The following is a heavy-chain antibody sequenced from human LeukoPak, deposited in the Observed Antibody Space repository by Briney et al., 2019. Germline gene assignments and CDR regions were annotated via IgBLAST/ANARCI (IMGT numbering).Heavy chain of an antibody. Sequence: PGGSLRLSCAASGFTFSNYGMNWVRQAPGKGLEWVSGISVTGSNTYYADSVKGRFTISRDNSKNILFVQMNSLRAEDTAVYFCVKDIYSGSYPVGSFDIWGQGTMVTVSS. V-gene: IGHV3-23*01. CDR2: ISVTGSNT. CDR1: GFTFSNYG. CDR3: VKDIYSGSYPVGSFDI. J-gene: IGHJ3*02. D-gene: IGHD1-26*01.